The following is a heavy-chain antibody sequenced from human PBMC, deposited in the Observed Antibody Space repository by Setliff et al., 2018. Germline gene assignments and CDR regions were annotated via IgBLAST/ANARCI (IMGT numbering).Heavy chain of an antibody. J-gene: IGHJ4*02. CDR2: IRNLPYGGTA. D-gene: IGHD1-26*01. Sequence: GGSLRLSCIGSEFTVGDYAVSWVRQAPGKGLEWVGFIRNLPYGGTAEYAASVKGRFTISRDDSKNSVYLQMDSLKTEDTGMYYCTRGATTPSLFDYWGQGTLVTVSS. CDR1: EFTVGDYA. V-gene: IGHV3-49*04. CDR3: TRGATTPSLFDY.